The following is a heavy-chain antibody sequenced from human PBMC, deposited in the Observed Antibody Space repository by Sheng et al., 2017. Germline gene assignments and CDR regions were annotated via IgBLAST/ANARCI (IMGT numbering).Heavy chain of an antibody. CDR3: ARDLPRFYMIVVVVDAFDI. V-gene: IGHV1-18*01. Sequence: QVQLVQSGAEVKKPGASVKVSCKASGYTFTSYGISWVRQAPGQGLEWMGWISAYNGNTNYAQKLQGRVTMTTDTSTSTAYMELRSLRSDDTAVYYCARDLPRFYMIVVVVDAFDIWGQGTMVTVSS. D-gene: IGHD3-22*01. J-gene: IGHJ3*02. CDR1: GYTFTSYG. CDR2: ISAYNGNT.